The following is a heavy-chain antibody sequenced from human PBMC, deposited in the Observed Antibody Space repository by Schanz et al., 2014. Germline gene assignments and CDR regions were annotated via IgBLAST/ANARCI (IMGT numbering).Heavy chain of an antibody. V-gene: IGHV1-18*01. Sequence: QVQLVQSGDEVKKPRASVKVSCKTSGYTFSDYGITWVRQAPGRRLEWMGWINTASGNTRYSEAFQGRVTMTRDTSATTAYMELSSLTSEDTAVYYCARGGGPEDVFDIWGQGTILTVSS. CDR3: ARGGGPEDVFDI. CDR2: INTASGNT. CDR1: GYTFSDYG. J-gene: IGHJ3*02. D-gene: IGHD2-15*01.